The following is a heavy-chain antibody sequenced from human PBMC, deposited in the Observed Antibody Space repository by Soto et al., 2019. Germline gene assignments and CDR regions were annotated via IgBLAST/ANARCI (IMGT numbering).Heavy chain of an antibody. J-gene: IGHJ3*02. CDR2: VTADGGT. CDR3: APHVSCSGGSCQYDAFAI. CDR1: GFTVSSHA. V-gene: IGHV3-23*01. Sequence: EVQVLESGGGLVQPGGSLRLSCEGSGFTVSSHAMTWIRQAPGKGPEWVSTVTADGGTYYADSVKGRFAVSRDTSENTLYLQMNNLGAEDTAAYYCAPHVSCSGGSCQYDAFAIRGQGTMVTVSS. D-gene: IGHD2-15*01.